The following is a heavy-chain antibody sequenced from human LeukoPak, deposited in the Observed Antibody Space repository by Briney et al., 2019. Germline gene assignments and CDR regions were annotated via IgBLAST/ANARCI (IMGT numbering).Heavy chain of an antibody. CDR2: IHNSGTT. Sequence: PQSLCLTCTLSGGSTSAYYWSWIRQSPGRRLELIEYIHNSGTTNYNPSLKSRVTFSVDTSNNQFSLKLSSVTAADTALYYCARNGRLQSVDYWGPGTLVTVSS. CDR3: ARNGRLQSVDY. V-gene: IGHV4-59*01. CDR1: GGSTSAYY. D-gene: IGHD5-24*01. J-gene: IGHJ4*02.